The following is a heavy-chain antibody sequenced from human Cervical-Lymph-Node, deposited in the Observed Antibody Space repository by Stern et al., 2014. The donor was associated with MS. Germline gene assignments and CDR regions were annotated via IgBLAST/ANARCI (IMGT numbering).Heavy chain of an antibody. Sequence: VHLVESGPGLVKPSETLSLTCTVSGGSISSYYWSWIRQPPGKGLEWIGYIYYSGSTNYNPSLKSRVTISVDTSKNQFSLKLSSVTAADTAVYYCARQDSSWYNWFDPWGQGTLVTVSS. D-gene: IGHD6-13*01. CDR2: IYYSGST. CDR1: GGSISSYY. V-gene: IGHV4-59*01. CDR3: ARQDSSWYNWFDP. J-gene: IGHJ5*02.